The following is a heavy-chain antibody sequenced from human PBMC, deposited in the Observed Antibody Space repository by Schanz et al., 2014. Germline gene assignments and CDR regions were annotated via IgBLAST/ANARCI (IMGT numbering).Heavy chain of an antibody. Sequence: QVHLMQSGAEAKKPGASVKVSCKAFGYSFTTYFIHWVRLAPGQGFEWMGLISPSGGSTSYAQKFQGRVTMTRDTSTSTVYMELSRLTSDDTALYYCARDGHSSIWDSYYFYGLDVWGQGTTVTVSS. CDR3: ARDGHSSIWDSYYFYGLDV. D-gene: IGHD6-13*01. J-gene: IGHJ6*02. CDR1: GYSFTTYF. V-gene: IGHV1-46*01. CDR2: ISPSGGST.